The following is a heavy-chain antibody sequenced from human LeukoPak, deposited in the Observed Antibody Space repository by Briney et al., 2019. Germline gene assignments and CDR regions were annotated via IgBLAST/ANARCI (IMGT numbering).Heavy chain of an antibody. CDR3: AKDPDPVYYYDSSGYYDY. Sequence: PGRSLRLSCAASGFTFDDYAMHWVRQAPGKGLEWVSGISWNSGSIGYADSVKGRFTISRDNAKNSLYLQMNSLRAGDTALYYCAKDPDPVYYYDSSGYYDYWGQGTLVTVSS. D-gene: IGHD3-22*01. V-gene: IGHV3-9*01. CDR2: ISWNSGSI. CDR1: GFTFDDYA. J-gene: IGHJ4*02.